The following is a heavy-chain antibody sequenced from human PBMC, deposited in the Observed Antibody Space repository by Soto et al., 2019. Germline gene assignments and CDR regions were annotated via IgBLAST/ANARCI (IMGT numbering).Heavy chain of an antibody. J-gene: IGHJ6*02. CDR1: GFTFSDSY. CDR2: ITFSGNTV. CDR3: ARVSWREKYGMDV. Sequence: GGSLRLACAASGFTFSDSYMSWIRQAPGKGLEWISYITFSGNTVYYADSLKGRFTISRDNAKNSLYLQMNRLRAEDTAVYYCARVSWREKYGMDVWGQGTTVTVSS. V-gene: IGHV3-11*01.